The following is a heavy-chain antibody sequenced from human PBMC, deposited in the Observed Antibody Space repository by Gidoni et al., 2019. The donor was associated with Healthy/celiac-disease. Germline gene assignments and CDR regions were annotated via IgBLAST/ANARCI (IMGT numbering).Heavy chain of an antibody. CDR2: IGYDGSNK. CDR3: ARGGYDYIWGSYRLDY. D-gene: IGHD3-16*02. J-gene: IGHJ4*02. V-gene: IGHV3-33*01. Sequence: QVQLVESGGGVVQPGRSLSLSCAASGFTFSSYGMHWVRQAPGKGLGGVAVIGYDGSNKYYADSVKGRFTISRDNSKNTLYLQMNSLRAEDTAVYYCARGGYDYIWGSYRLDYWGQGTLVTVSS. CDR1: GFTFSSYG.